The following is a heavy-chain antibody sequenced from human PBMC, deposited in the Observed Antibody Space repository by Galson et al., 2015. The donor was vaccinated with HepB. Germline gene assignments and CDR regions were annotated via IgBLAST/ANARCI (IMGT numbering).Heavy chain of an antibody. D-gene: IGHD6-19*01. Sequence: SLRLSCAASGFSFSSYGMHWVRQAAGKGLEWVAAIWNDGTKTYYADSVKGRFTISRDNSKNTLYLQMNSLRAEDTAVYYCARSSGWTSYYFDYWGQGTLVTVSS. CDR2: IWNDGTKT. CDR1: GFSFSSYG. J-gene: IGHJ4*02. V-gene: IGHV3-33*01. CDR3: ARSSGWTSYYFDY.